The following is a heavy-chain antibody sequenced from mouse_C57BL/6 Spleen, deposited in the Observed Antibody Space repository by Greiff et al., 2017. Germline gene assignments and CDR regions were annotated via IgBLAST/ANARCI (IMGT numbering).Heavy chain of an antibody. CDR1: GFTFSSYA. CDR3: ARGSSSWYFDV. CDR2: ISDGGSYT. D-gene: IGHD1-1*01. Sequence: EVKVEESGGGLVKPGGSLKLSCAASGFTFSSYAMSWVRQTPEKRLEWVATISDGGSYTYYPDNVKGRFTISRDNAKNNLYLQMSHLKSEDTAMYYCARGSSSWYFDVWGTGTTVTVSS. V-gene: IGHV5-4*03. J-gene: IGHJ1*03.